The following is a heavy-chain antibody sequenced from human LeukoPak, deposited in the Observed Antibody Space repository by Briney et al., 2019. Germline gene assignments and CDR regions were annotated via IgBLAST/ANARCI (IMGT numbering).Heavy chain of an antibody. CDR1: GYSFRTYW. CDR2: INPGDSDT. Sequence: NAGESLKISCKGSGYSFRTYWIAWVRQMPGKGLEGMGIINPGDSDTRYSPSFQGQVTISADESTTTAYLQWSSLKASDTAMYYCARHRAAGGSYYYGADVWGQGTTVTVSS. D-gene: IGHD6-13*01. CDR3: ARHRAAGGSYYYGADV. J-gene: IGHJ6*02. V-gene: IGHV5-51*01.